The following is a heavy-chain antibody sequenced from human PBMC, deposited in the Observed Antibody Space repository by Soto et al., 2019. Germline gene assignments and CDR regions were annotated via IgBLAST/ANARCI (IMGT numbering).Heavy chain of an antibody. CDR2: IYPGDPDT. V-gene: IGHV5-51*01. J-gene: IGHJ3*02. Sequence: SGESLKISCKGSGYSFTSYWIGWVRQMPGKGLEWMGIIYPGDPDTRYSPSFQGQVTISADKSISTAYLQWSSLKASDTAMYYCARHSTMIDGAFDIWGQGTMVTVSS. CDR3: ARHSTMIDGAFDI. CDR1: GYSFTSYW. D-gene: IGHD3-22*01.